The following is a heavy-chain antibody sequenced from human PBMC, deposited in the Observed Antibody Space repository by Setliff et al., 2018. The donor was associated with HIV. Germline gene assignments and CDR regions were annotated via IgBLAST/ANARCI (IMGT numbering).Heavy chain of an antibody. CDR1: GGSIKSSSYY. CDR3: ARVPTSSWYVTTQRTKEYFHH. Sequence: SETLSLTCTVSGGSIKSSSYYWGWIRQPPGKGLEWIGSTYYSGNTYYNSSLKSRVTISVDTSRNQFSLRLSSVTAADTAIYYCARVPTSSWYVTTQRTKEYFHHWGQGTLVTVSS. V-gene: IGHV4-39*07. CDR2: TYYSGNT. D-gene: IGHD6-13*01. J-gene: IGHJ1*01.